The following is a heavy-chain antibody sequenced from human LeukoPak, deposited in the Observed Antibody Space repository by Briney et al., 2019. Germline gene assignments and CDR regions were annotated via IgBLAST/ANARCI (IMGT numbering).Heavy chain of an antibody. Sequence: PSETLSLTCTVSGGSIGSYYWNWIRQSPGKGLEWIGYISYSGGPNYNPSLKSRVTISVDTSKNQFSLKLSSVTAADTAVYYCARDRAGGLRFVEWLSAFDYWGQGTLVTVSS. CDR2: ISYSGGP. D-gene: IGHD3-3*01. CDR1: GGSIGSYY. CDR3: ARDRAGGLRFVEWLSAFDY. J-gene: IGHJ4*02. V-gene: IGHV4-59*12.